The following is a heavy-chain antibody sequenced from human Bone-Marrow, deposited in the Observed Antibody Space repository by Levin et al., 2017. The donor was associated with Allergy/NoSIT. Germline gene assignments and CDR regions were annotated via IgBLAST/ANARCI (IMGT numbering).Heavy chain of an antibody. D-gene: IGHD2-21*01. CDR1: GFTFSDTG. CDR2: ISYDGSNQ. Sequence: GGSLRLSCATSGFTFSDTGMHWVRQAPGKGLEWLGMISYDGSNQFYAESVEGRFTVSRDNSKNTMYLEMKDLRPEDTAVYHCAKEWQYCGRSSCPLHHDVLDMWGQGTMVTVSS. J-gene: IGHJ3*02. CDR3: AKEWQYCGRSSCPLHHDVLDM. V-gene: IGHV3-30*18.